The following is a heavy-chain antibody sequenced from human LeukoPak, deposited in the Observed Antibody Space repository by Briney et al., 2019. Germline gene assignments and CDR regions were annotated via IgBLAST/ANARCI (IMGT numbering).Heavy chain of an antibody. D-gene: IGHD5-18*01. CDR1: GYTFTSYD. Sequence: ASVKVSCKASGYTFTSYDINWVRQATGQGLEWMGWISAYNGNTNYAQKLQGRVTMTTDTSTSTAYMELRSLRSDDTAVYYCARDLYSYGLNDYWGQGTLVTVSS. CDR2: ISAYNGNT. CDR3: ARDLYSYGLNDY. J-gene: IGHJ4*02. V-gene: IGHV1-18*01.